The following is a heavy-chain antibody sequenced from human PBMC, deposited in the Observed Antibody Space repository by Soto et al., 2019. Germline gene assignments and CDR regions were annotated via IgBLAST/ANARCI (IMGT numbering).Heavy chain of an antibody. CDR1: GFTFSSYS. V-gene: IGHV3-21*01. D-gene: IGHD4-17*01. CDR2: ISSSSSYI. J-gene: IGHJ3*02. Sequence: EVQLVESGGGLVKPGGSLRLSCAASGFTFSSYSMNWVRQAPGKGLEWVSSISSSSSYIYYADSVKGRFTISRDNAKNSLYLKMNSLRAEDTAVYYCARDESPTTVTTQFAFDIWGQGTMVTVSS. CDR3: ARDESPTTVTTQFAFDI.